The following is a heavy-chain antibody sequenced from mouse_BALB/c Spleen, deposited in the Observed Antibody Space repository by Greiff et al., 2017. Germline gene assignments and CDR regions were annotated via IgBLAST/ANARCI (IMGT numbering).Heavy chain of an antibody. J-gene: IGHJ4*01. CDR1: GYTFTSYW. V-gene: IGHV1-5*01. Sequence: EVKLQESGTVLARPGASVKMSCKASGYTFTSYWMHWVKQRPGQGLEWIGAIYPGNSDTSYNQKFKGKAKLTAVTSTSTAYMELSSLTNEDSAVYYCTRRGYGPLYAMDYWGQGTSVTVSS. CDR3: TRRGYGPLYAMDY. D-gene: IGHD2-14*01. CDR2: IYPGNSDT.